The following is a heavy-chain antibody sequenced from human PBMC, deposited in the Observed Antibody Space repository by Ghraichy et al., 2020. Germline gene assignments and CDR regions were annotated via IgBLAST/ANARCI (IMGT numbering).Heavy chain of an antibody. CDR3: ARAYSIAVAGDYFDY. V-gene: IGHV4-61*02. J-gene: IGHJ4*02. CDR1: GGSISSGSYY. CDR2: IYTSGST. Sequence: LRLSCTVSGGSISSGSYYWSWIRQPAGKGLEWIGRIYTSGSTNYNPSLKSRVTISVDTSKNQFSLKLSSVTAADTAVYYCARAYSIAVAGDYFDYWGQGTLVTVSS. D-gene: IGHD6-19*01.